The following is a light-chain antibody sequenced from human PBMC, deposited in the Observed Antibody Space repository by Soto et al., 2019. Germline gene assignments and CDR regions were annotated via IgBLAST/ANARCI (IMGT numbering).Light chain of an antibody. V-gene: IGLV1-51*01. J-gene: IGLJ3*02. CDR3: AAWDSSLSGGV. Sequence: QSVLTQPPSVSAAPGQNVTISCSGSSSNVGKNYVSWYQHLPETAPKVLIYENDKRPSGIPDRFSGSKSGTSATLGITGRQTGDEGDYYCAAWDSSLSGGVFGGGTKVTVL. CDR1: SSNVGKNY. CDR2: END.